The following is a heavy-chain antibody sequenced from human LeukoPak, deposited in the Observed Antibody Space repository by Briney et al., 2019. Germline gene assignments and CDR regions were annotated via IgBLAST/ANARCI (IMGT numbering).Heavy chain of an antibody. CDR2: ISKSGRAT. Sequence: GWSLTLSCAASGFKFDDYEMSWVRQVPAKGLEYVAGISKSGRATGYGDSVKGRFTISRDNAKNSLFLQMTSLRAEDTALYHCARVPGSHYYYYMDVWGKGAAVTVSS. V-gene: IGHV3-20*01. J-gene: IGHJ6*03. CDR3: ARVPGSHYYYYMDV. CDR1: GFKFDDYE.